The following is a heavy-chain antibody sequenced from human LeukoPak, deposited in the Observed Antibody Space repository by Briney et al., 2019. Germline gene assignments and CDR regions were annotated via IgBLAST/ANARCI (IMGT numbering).Heavy chain of an antibody. CDR2: IIPIFGTA. Sequence: ASVKVSCKASGGTFSSYAISWVRQAPGQGLEWMGGIIPIFGTANYAQKFQGRVTITRDTSASTAYMELSSLRSEDMAVYYCARDRLAYSSGWYYAFDIWGQGTMVTVSS. D-gene: IGHD6-19*01. CDR3: ARDRLAYSSGWYYAFDI. V-gene: IGHV1-69*05. CDR1: GGTFSSYA. J-gene: IGHJ3*02.